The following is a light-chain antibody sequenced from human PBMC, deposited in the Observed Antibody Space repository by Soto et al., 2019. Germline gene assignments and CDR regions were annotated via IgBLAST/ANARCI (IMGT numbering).Light chain of an antibody. CDR3: QQYGSSPPYT. V-gene: IGKV3-20*01. CDR1: QSVSSSY. J-gene: IGKJ2*01. Sequence: EIVLTQSPGTLSLSPGERATLSCRASQSVSSSYLAWYQQKPGQAPRLLIYGASSRATGIPDRFSGSGSGTDFTFTISRLEPEDFAVYYCQQYGSSPPYTFGQWTKLEIK. CDR2: GAS.